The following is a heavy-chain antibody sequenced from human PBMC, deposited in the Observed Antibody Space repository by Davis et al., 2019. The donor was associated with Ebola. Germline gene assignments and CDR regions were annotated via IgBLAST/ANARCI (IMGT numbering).Heavy chain of an antibody. CDR3: AREDNSYSIANWFDP. Sequence: ASVKVSCKASGYTFTGYYMHWVRQAPGQGLEWMGWINPNSGGTNYAQKFQGRVTMTRDTSTSTAYMELRSLRSDDTAVYYCAREDNSYSIANWFDPWGQGTLVTVSS. CDR1: GYTFTGYY. J-gene: IGHJ5*02. CDR2: INPNSGGT. V-gene: IGHV1-2*02. D-gene: IGHD5-18*01.